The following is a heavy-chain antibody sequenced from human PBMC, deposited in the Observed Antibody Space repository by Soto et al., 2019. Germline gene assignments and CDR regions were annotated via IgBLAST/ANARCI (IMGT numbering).Heavy chain of an antibody. J-gene: IGHJ6*01. CDR3: ARNISNFRYYYYAMAVYGNGTTVTVYEGM. D-gene: IGHD4-17*01. CDR1: VYTFTDYW. Sequence: GEYLKVSCEGSVYTFTDYWIGWVRQLPGKGLEWMGIIYPGDSDTRYSPSFQGHVTITVDKSTNTAYLQWNTLRASDTAMYYCARNISNFRYYYYAMAVYGNGTTVTVYEGM. CDR2: IYPGDSDT. V-gene: IGHV5-51*01.